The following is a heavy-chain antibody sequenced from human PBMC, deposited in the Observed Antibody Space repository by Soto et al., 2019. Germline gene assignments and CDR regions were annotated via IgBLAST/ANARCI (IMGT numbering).Heavy chain of an antibody. J-gene: IGHJ6*02. D-gene: IGHD3-10*01. CDR1: GFTFGGSG. CDR2: ISSSSSSI. Sequence: GGSQRLSCTTSGFTFGGSGVNWFRQAPGKGLEWVASISSSSSSIYYADSVRGRFTMSRDNDKNSVFLQMSSMRDEDTAVYYWGRGVRMVRGVMGSYCSGLGVWGQGT. CDR3: GRGVRMVRGVMGSYCSGLGV. V-gene: IGHV3-48*02.